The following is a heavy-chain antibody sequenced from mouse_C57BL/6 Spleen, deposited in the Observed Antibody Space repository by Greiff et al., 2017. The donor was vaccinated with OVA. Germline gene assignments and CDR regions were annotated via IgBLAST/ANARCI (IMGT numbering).Heavy chain of an antibody. CDR3: ARVDGYLFYAMDY. J-gene: IGHJ4*01. Sequence: EVQRVESGPGLVKPSQSLSLTCSVTGYSITSGYYWNWIRQFPGNKLEWMGYISYDGSNNYNPYLKNRISITRDTSKNQFFLKLNSVTTEDTATYYCARVDGYLFYAMDYWGQGTSVTVSS. CDR2: ISYDGSN. V-gene: IGHV3-6*01. CDR1: GYSITSGYY. D-gene: IGHD2-3*01.